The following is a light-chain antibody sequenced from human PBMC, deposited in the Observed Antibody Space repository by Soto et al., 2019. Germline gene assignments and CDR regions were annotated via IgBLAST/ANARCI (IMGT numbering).Light chain of an antibody. V-gene: IGLV1-51*01. CDR2: DNN. J-gene: IGLJ1*01. CDR1: SSNIGAGYD. Sequence: QSVVTQPPSVSGAPGQRVTISCTGRSSNIGAGYDVHWYQQLPGTAPKLLIYDNNKRPSGIPDRFSGSKSGTSATLGITGLQTGDEADYYCGTWDSSLSGYVFGTGTKVTVL. CDR3: GTWDSSLSGYV.